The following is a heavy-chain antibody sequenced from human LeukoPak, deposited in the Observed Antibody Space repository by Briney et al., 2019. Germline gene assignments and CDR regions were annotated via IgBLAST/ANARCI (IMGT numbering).Heavy chain of an antibody. CDR1: GFTFSGYA. CDR3: AKGVVPYYFEY. D-gene: IGHD3-3*01. Sequence: PGGSLRLSCAASGFTFSGYAMTWVRQAPGKGLEWVSTISGSGGSTYYADSVKGRFSISRDNSKNTLFLQMNSLRAEDTAVYYCAKGVVPYYFEYWGQGTLVTVSS. CDR2: ISGSGGST. J-gene: IGHJ4*02. V-gene: IGHV3-23*01.